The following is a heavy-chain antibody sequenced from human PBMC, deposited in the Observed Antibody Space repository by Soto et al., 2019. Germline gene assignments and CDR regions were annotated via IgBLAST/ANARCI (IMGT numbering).Heavy chain of an antibody. V-gene: IGHV1-18*01. CDR3: ARVRVVVVITIAAFDI. CDR2: ISAYNGNT. Sequence: GASVKVSCKASGYTFASYGISWVRQAPGQGLEWMGWISAYNGNTNYAQKLQGRVTMTTDTSTSTAYMELRSLRSDDTAVYYCARVRVVVVITIAAFDIWGQGTMVTFSS. CDR1: GYTFASYG. D-gene: IGHD3-22*01. J-gene: IGHJ3*02.